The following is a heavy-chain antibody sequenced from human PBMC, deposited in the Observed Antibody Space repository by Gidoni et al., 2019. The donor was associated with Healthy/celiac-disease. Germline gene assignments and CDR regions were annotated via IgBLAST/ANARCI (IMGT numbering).Heavy chain of an antibody. CDR2: ISYDGSNK. V-gene: IGHV3-30-3*01. CDR3: AATHPSGSYSWPGIDY. Sequence: QVELVESGGGVVQPGRSLRLCGADYGFTCSSYAMHWFRQAPGKGLEWVAVISYDGSNKYYADSVKGRFTISRDNSKNTLYLQMNSLRAEDTAVYYCAATHPSGSYSWPGIDYWGQGTLVTVSS. CDR1: GFTCSSYA. J-gene: IGHJ4*02. D-gene: IGHD1-26*01.